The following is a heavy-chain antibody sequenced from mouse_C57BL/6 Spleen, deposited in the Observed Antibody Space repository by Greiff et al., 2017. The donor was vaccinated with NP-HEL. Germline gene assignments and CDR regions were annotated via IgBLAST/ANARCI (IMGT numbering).Heavy chain of an antibody. J-gene: IGHJ4*01. CDR3: ARGIGYYAMDY. CDR2: INPGSGGT. Sequence: VQLQQSGAELVRPGTSVKVSCKASGYAFTNYLIEWVKQRPGQGLEWIGVINPGSGGTNYNEKFKGKATLTADKSSSTAYMQLSSLTSEDSAVYVCARGIGYYAMDYWGQGTSVTVSS. V-gene: IGHV1-54*01. CDR1: GYAFTNYL.